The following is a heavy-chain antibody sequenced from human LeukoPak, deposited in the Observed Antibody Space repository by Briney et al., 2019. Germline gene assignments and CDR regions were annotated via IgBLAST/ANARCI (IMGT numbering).Heavy chain of an antibody. V-gene: IGHV1-8*01. CDR1: GYTFTSYD. Sequence: ASVKVSCKASGYTFTSYDINWVRQATGQGLEWMGWMNPNSGNTGYAQKFQGRVTMTRNTSISTAYMELSSLRSEDTAVYYCARSGYSSSWYGNYYYYHGMDVWGQGTTVTVSS. CDR3: ARSGYSSSWYGNYYYYHGMDV. CDR2: MNPNSGNT. D-gene: IGHD6-13*01. J-gene: IGHJ6*02.